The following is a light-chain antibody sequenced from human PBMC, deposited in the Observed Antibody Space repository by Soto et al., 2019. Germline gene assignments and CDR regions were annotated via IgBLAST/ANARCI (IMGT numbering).Light chain of an antibody. V-gene: IGLV2-14*03. Sequence: QSALTQPASISGSPGQSITISCTGSNSDIGSYDFVAWYQPLPGRSPRLIIYGVTNRPSGVSDRFSGSKSGNTASLTISGFQEDDEADYYCSSYAAPNTHGAFGARTLVPVL. CDR1: NSDIGSYDF. CDR3: SSYAAPNTHGA. CDR2: GVT. J-gene: IGLJ2*01.